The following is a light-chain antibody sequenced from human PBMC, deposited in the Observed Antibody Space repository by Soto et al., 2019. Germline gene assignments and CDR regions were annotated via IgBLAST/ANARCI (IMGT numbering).Light chain of an antibody. CDR3: SSYAGSSNYV. Sequence: QSALTQPPSASGSPGQSVTISCTGTSSDVGGYNSVSWYQHHPGKAPKLMIYEVSKRPSGVPDRFSGSKSANTASLTVSGLQAEDEADYYSSSYAGSSNYVFGTGTKLTVL. CDR1: SSDVGGYNS. J-gene: IGLJ1*01. CDR2: EVS. V-gene: IGLV2-8*01.